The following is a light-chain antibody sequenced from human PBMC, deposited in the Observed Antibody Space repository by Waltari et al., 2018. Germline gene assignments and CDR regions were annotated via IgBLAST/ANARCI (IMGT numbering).Light chain of an antibody. CDR3: QQYNNWPLT. Sequence: EILMTQSPATLSVSPGERATLSCSASQSVSSNLAWYQRKPGQAPRPLIYGASTRATGIPARFSGSGSGTEFTLTISSLQSEDFAVYYCQQYNNWPLTFGGGTKVEIK. J-gene: IGKJ4*01. CDR2: GAS. V-gene: IGKV3-15*01. CDR1: QSVSSN.